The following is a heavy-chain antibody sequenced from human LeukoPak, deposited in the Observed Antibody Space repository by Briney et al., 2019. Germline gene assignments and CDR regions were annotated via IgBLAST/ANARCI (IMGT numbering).Heavy chain of an antibody. D-gene: IGHD6-19*01. CDR3: ASGPYSKGWYYFDY. J-gene: IGHJ4*02. Sequence: GGSLRLSCAASGFTFSSYWMHWVRHGPGKGLVWVSRINSDGSSTSYADSVKGRFTISRDNAKNTLYLQMNSLRAEDTAVYYCASGPYSKGWYYFDYWGQGTLVTVSA. V-gene: IGHV3-74*01. CDR1: GFTFSSYW. CDR2: INSDGSST.